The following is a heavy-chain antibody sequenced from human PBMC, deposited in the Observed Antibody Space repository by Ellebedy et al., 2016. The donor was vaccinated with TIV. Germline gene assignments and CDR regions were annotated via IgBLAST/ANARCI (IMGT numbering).Heavy chain of an antibody. CDR3: ARHPHYAYCGGDCYFDY. Sequence: GESLKISCQASGYSFTTYWISWVRQMPGKGLEWMGRIDPSDSYTNYSPSFQGHVTISADKSISTAYLQWSSLKASDTAMYYCARHPHYAYCGGDCYFDYWGQGTLVTVSS. CDR1: GYSFTTYW. V-gene: IGHV5-10-1*01. J-gene: IGHJ4*02. CDR2: IDPSDSYT. D-gene: IGHD2-21*02.